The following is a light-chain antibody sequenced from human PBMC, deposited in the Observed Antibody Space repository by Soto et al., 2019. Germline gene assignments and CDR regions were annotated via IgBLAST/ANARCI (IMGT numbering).Light chain of an antibody. CDR3: QQYDNFPPIT. J-gene: IGKJ5*01. CDR1: QDISNY. Sequence: IQITQSPSSLSASVGDRVTISCQASQDISNYLNWYQQKPGKAPKLLIYDASNLETGVPSRFSGSGSGTDFTLTISSLQPEDVATYFCQQYDNFPPITFGQGTRLEIK. V-gene: IGKV1-33*01. CDR2: DAS.